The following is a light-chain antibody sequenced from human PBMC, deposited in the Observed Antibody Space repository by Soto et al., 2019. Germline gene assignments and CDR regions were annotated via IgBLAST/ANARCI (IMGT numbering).Light chain of an antibody. CDR1: QSVSNSF. CDR2: NAA. Sequence: EIVLTQFPGTLSLSPGERVTLSCRASQSVSNSFLARYQQKPGQAPSLLIYNAASRAGGIPDRFRGSGPGTDFTLTISRLEPEDFAEYYCQQYGSSPFTFGPGTKVEIK. CDR3: QQYGSSPFT. V-gene: IGKV3-20*01. J-gene: IGKJ3*01.